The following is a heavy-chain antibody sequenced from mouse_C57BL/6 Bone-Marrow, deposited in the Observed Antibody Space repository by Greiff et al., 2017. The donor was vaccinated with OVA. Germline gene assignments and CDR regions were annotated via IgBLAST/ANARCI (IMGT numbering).Heavy chain of an antibody. CDR3: ASSYDHDEDY. CDR1: GYTFTSYG. J-gene: IGHJ2*01. D-gene: IGHD2-4*01. CDR2: IYPRSGNT. V-gene: IGHV1-81*01. Sequence: VMLVESGAELARPGASVKLSCKASGYTFTSYGISWVKQRTGQGLEWIGEIYPRSGNTYYNEKFKGKATLTADKSSSTAYMELRSLTSEDSAVYFCASSYDHDEDYWGQGTTLTVSS.